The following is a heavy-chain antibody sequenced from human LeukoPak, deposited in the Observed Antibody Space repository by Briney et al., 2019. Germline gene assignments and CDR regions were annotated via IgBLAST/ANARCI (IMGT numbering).Heavy chain of an antibody. J-gene: IGHJ6*02. CDR2: IRYDGSNK. Sequence: GGSLRLSCAASGFTFSSYGMHWARQAPGKGLEWVAFIRYDGSNKYYADSVKGRFTISRDNSKNTLYLQMNSLRAEDTAVYYCAKGVLDYYYYYGMDVWGQGTTVTVSS. CDR3: AKGVLDYYYYYGMDV. CDR1: GFTFSSYG. V-gene: IGHV3-30*02.